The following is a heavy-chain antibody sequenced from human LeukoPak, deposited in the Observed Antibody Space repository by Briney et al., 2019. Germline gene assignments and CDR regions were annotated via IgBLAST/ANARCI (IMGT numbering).Heavy chain of an antibody. CDR1: GFTFDDYA. CDR3: AKGLSRNDAFDI. CDR2: ISWNSGSI. Sequence: GGSLRLSCAASGFTFDDYAMHWVRQAPGKGLEWVSGISWNSGSIGYADSVKGRFTISRDNAKNSLYLQMNSLRAEDTALYNCAKGLSRNDAFDIWGQGTMVTVSS. V-gene: IGHV3-9*01. J-gene: IGHJ3*02.